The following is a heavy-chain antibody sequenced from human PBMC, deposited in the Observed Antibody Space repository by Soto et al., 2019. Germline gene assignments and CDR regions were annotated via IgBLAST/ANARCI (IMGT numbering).Heavy chain of an antibody. J-gene: IGHJ5*02. CDR3: ARDQNYSGSRNTFDH. V-gene: IGHV1-2*02. D-gene: IGHD3-10*01. CDR1: GYAFTGYY. Sequence: ASVKVSCMASGYAFTGYYMHWVRQAPGQGLEWMGWINPNSGGTNYAQKFQGRVTMTRETSISTAYMELSRLRSDDTAVYSCARDQNYSGSRNTFDHWGQGNLAT. CDR2: INPNSGGT.